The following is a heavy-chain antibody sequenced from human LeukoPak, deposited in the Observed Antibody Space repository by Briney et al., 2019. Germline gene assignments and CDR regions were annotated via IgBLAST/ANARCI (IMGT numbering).Heavy chain of an antibody. D-gene: IGHD2-2*01. CDR2: IRYDGSNK. Sequence: PGGSLRLSCAASGFTFSSYGMHWVRQAPGKGLEWVAFIRYDGSNKYYADSVKGQFTISRDNSKNTLYLQMNSLRAEDTAVYYCAKGCSSTSCHDAFDIWGQGTMVTVSS. V-gene: IGHV3-30*02. CDR3: AKGCSSTSCHDAFDI. J-gene: IGHJ3*02. CDR1: GFTFSSYG.